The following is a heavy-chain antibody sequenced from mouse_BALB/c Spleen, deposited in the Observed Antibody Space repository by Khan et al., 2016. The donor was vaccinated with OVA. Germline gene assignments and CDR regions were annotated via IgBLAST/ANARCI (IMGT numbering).Heavy chain of an antibody. D-gene: IGHD4-1*01. Sequence: VQLKQSGPDVVRPGVSVKISCKGSGYTFTHYAMPWVKQSHEKSLEWIGVISTDNGNTNYNQKFKGKATMTVDKASSTAYMEISRLTTEDSAIYYCARLTAYWGQGTLVSVSA. V-gene: IGHV1S137*01. J-gene: IGHJ3*01. CDR3: ARLTAY. CDR2: ISTDNGNT. CDR1: GYTFTHYA.